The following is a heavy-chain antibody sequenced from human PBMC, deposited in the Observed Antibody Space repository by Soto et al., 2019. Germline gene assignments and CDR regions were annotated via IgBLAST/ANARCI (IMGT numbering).Heavy chain of an antibody. V-gene: IGHV3-48*01. CDR3: AKSDAPYDSSGYYSPDYYYGMDV. CDR2: ISSSSTTI. D-gene: IGHD3-22*01. J-gene: IGHJ6*02. Sequence: GGSLRLSCAASEFVLSTYSLFWVRQAPGKGLEWVSYISSSSTTIFYADSVKGRFTISRDNSKNTLYLQMNSLRAEDTAVYYCAKSDAPYDSSGYYSPDYYYGMDVWGQGTTVTVSS. CDR1: EFVLSTYS.